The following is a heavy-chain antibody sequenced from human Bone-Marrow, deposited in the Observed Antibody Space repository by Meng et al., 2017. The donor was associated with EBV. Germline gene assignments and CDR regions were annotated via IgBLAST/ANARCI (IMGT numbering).Heavy chain of an antibody. Sequence: QVQLVQSGAEVKKPGSSVKVSCKASGGTFSSYAIIWVRQAPGQGLEWMGGIISIFGTANYAQKFQGRVTITADESTSTAYMELRSLRSEDTAVYYCASYPTDCGGDCYFDYWGQGTLVTVSS. D-gene: IGHD2-21*01. CDR1: GGTFSSYA. CDR2: IISIFGTA. V-gene: IGHV1-69*01. J-gene: IGHJ4*02. CDR3: ASYPTDCGGDCYFDY.